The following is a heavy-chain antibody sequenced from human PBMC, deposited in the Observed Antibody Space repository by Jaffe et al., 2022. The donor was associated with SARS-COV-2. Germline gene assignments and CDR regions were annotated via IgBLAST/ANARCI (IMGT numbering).Heavy chain of an antibody. Sequence: QVQLQQWGAGLLKPSETLSLTCAAYGGSFSGYYWSWIRQPPGKGLEWIGEINQSGSTNYNPSLKSRVTISVDTSKNQFSLKLSSVTAADTAVYYCARASVYNSGWSRGNYFDSWGQGTLVTVSS. CDR1: GGSFSGYY. V-gene: IGHV4-34*01. CDR3: ARASVYNSGWSRGNYFDS. D-gene: IGHD6-19*01. CDR2: INQSGST. J-gene: IGHJ4*02.